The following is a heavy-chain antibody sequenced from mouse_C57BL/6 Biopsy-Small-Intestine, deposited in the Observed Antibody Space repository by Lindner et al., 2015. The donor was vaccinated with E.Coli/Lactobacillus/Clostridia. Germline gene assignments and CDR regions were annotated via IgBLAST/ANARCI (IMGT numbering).Heavy chain of an antibody. Sequence: VQLQESGPELLKPGASVKISCKASGYSFTDYTMNWVKQSNGESLEWIGLISPNYGTTTYNQRFKGKATLTVDQSSSTAYMQLNSLTSEDSAVYFCARRGGYGYHWYFDVWGTGTTVTVSS. J-gene: IGHJ1*03. D-gene: IGHD2-2*01. CDR2: ISPNYGTT. CDR3: ARRGGYGYHWYFDV. V-gene: IGHV1-39*01. CDR1: GYSFTDYT.